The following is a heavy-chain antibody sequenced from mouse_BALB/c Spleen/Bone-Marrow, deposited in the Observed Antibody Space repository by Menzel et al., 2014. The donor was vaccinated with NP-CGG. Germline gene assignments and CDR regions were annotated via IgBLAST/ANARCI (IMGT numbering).Heavy chain of an antibody. V-gene: IGHV1-54*01. J-gene: IGHJ2*01. CDR3: AREWTARAVDY. CDR2: IDPGSGGA. Sequence: QVQLKDSGAELVRPGTSVKVSCKASGYAFTNYLIEWVKQRPVRGLEWIGVIDPGSGGANYNAKFKGKATLTADKSSSTAYMQLSSLTSDDSAVYFCAREWTARAVDYWGQGTTLTVSS. D-gene: IGHD3-2*01. CDR1: GYAFTNYL.